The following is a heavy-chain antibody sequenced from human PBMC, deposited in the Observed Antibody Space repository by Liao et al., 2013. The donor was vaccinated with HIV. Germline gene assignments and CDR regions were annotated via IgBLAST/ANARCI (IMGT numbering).Heavy chain of an antibody. CDR3: ARVDIAAAVDYGVYFDY. D-gene: IGHD6-13*01. Sequence: QLQLQESGPGLVKPSETLSLTCTVSGGSISSSSYYWGWIRQPPGKGLEWIGSIYYSGSTYYNPSLKSRVTISVDTSKNQFSLKLSSVTAADTAVYYCARVDIAAAVDYGVYFDYWGQGTLVTVSS. J-gene: IGHJ4*02. V-gene: IGHV4-39*07. CDR2: IYYSGST. CDR1: GGSISSSSYY.